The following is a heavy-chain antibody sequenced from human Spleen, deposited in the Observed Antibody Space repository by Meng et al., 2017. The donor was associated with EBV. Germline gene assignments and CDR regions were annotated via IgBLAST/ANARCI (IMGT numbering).Heavy chain of an antibody. V-gene: IGHV4-61*01. CDR2: IYYSGST. J-gene: IGHJ4*02. D-gene: IGHD4-23*01. Sequence: QVQLHESGPGLVKPSETLSLTCTVSGGSVSSGSNFWTWIRQPPGKGLEWIGHIYYSGSTKYHPSLESRVTISADTSKNQFSLKLSSVTAADTAVYYCARYYGANGDFDYWGQGNLVTVSS. CDR3: ARYYGANGDFDY. CDR1: GGSVSSGSNF.